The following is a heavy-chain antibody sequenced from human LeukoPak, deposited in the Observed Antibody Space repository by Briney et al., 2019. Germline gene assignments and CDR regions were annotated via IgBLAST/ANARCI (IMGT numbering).Heavy chain of an antibody. CDR1: GFTFSSYG. Sequence: GGSLRLSCAASGFTFSSYGMHWVRQAPGKGLEWVAVISYDGTNKYYGDSVEGRFTISRDNSKNSLYLHMNSLRAEDTAVYYCAKEAFDRDWFDPWGQGTLVSVSS. CDR2: ISYDGTNK. D-gene: IGHD3-3*02. CDR3: AKEAFDRDWFDP. J-gene: IGHJ5*02. V-gene: IGHV3-30*18.